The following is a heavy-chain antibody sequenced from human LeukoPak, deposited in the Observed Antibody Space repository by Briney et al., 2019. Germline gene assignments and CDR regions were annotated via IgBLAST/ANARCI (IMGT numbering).Heavy chain of an antibody. Sequence: SETLSLTCTVSGGSISSGDYYWSWIRQPPGKGLEWIGYIYYSGSTYYNPSLKSRVTISVDTSKNQFSLKLSSVTAADTAVYYCARVTPGIRFLEWFTFDYWGQGTLVTVSS. CDR2: IYYSGST. D-gene: IGHD3-3*01. J-gene: IGHJ4*02. CDR3: ARVTPGIRFLEWFTFDY. CDR1: GGSISSGDYY. V-gene: IGHV4-30-4*08.